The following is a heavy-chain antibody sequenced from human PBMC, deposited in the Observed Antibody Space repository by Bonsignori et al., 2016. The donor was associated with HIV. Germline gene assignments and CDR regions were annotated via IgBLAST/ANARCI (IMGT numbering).Heavy chain of an antibody. D-gene: IGHD2-21*02. CDR2: IYYSGST. CDR3: ARDDDFAGYFDY. J-gene: IGHJ4*02. Sequence: SETLSLTCTVSGGSISSYYWSWIRQPPGKGLEWIGYIYYSGSTNYNPSLKSRVTISVDTSKNQFSLKLSSVTAADTAVYYCARDDDFAGYFDYWGQGTQVTVSS. V-gene: IGHV4-59*01. CDR1: GGSISSYY.